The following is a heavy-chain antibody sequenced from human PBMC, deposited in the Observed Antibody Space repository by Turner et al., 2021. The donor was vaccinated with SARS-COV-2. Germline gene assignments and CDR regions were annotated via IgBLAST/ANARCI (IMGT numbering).Heavy chain of an antibody. D-gene: IGHD3-10*01. V-gene: IGHV1-2*02. Sequence: QVQLVQSGAEVKKPGASVTVWCKASGFPFTDYYMHWVLQAPGHGPEWMGWIIPNSRVRNDAQKFQGRVSRTRDTSISTAYMELSRLRTDDTAVYYGASASVGEFNPTCYGMDVWGQGTTVTVSS. CDR1: GFPFTDYY. J-gene: IGHJ6*02. CDR3: ASASVGEFNPTCYGMDV. CDR2: IIPNSRVR.